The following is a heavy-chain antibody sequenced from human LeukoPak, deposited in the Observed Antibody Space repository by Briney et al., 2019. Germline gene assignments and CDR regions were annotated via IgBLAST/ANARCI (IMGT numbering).Heavy chain of an antibody. J-gene: IGHJ3*01. D-gene: IGHD5-24*01. CDR1: GYRFANYW. CDR3: ALRVGRDGYKG. Sequence: GESLKISCKGSGYRFANYWIGWVRQKPGKGLEWMGIIYPGDSDTRHSPSFQGQVTISADKSISTAYLQWTTLKASDTAIYYCALRVGRDGYKGWGQGTMVTVSS. CDR2: IYPGDSDT. V-gene: IGHV5-51*01.